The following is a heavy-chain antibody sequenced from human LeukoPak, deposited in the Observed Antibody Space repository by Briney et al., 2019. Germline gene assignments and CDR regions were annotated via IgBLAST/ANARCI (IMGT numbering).Heavy chain of an antibody. CDR1: GFTFSSYS. J-gene: IGHJ3*02. D-gene: IGHD1-14*01. V-gene: IGHV3-21*01. CDR2: ISSSSSYI. Sequence: KPGGSLRLSCAASGFTFSSYSMNWVRQAPGKGLEWVSSISSSSSYIYYADSVKGRFTISRDNAKNSLYLQMNSLRAEDTAVYYCARAENVWDAFDIWGQGTMVTVSS. CDR3: ARAENVWDAFDI.